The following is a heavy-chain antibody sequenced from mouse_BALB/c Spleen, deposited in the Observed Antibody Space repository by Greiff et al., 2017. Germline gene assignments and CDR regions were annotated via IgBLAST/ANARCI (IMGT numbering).Heavy chain of an antibody. V-gene: IGHV1S81*02. CDR2: INPSNGRT. CDR3: ARGLTTATGY. J-gene: IGHJ2*01. D-gene: IGHD1-2*01. CDR1: GYTFTSYW. Sequence: VQLQQPGAELVKPGASVKLSCKASGYTFTSYWMHWVKQRPGQGLEWIGEINPSNGRTNYNEKFKSKATLSVDKSSSTAYMQLSSLTSEDSAVYYCARGLTTATGYWGQGTTLTVSS.